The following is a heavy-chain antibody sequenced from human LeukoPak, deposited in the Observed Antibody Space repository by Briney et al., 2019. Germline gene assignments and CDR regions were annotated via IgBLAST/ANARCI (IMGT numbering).Heavy chain of an antibody. CDR2: IYHSGST. Sequence: SETLSLTCTVSGYSISSGYYWGWIRQPPGKGREWIGSIYHSGSTYYNPSLKSRVTISVDTSKNQFSLKLSSVTAADTAVYYCARDGPLANNWFDPWGQGTLVTVSS. V-gene: IGHV4-38-2*02. J-gene: IGHJ5*02. CDR3: ARDGPLANNWFDP. CDR1: GYSISSGYY. D-gene: IGHD6-13*01.